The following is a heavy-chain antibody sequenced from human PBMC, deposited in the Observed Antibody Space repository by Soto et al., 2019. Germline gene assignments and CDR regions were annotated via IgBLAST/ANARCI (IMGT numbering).Heavy chain of an antibody. D-gene: IGHD6-13*01. CDR3: ASWHSRRPGGAFDI. CDR1: GYTFTSYA. Sequence: GASVKVSCKASGYTFTSYAMHWVRQAPGQRLEWMGWINAGNGNTKYSQKFQGRVTITRDTSASTAYMELSSLRSEDTAVYYSASWHSRRPGGAFDIWGQGTMVTVSS. J-gene: IGHJ3*02. CDR2: INAGNGNT. V-gene: IGHV1-3*01.